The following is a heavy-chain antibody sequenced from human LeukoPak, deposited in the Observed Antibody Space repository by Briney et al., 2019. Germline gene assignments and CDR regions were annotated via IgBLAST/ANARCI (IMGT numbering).Heavy chain of an antibody. CDR2: INPDGGNT. J-gene: IGHJ3*02. V-gene: IGHV1-46*01. Sequence: ASVKVSCKASGYTFTNSYIHWVRQAPGQVLEWMGLINPDGGNTNYAQNFQGRVTLTRDTSTSTVYMELSSLRSEDTAIYYCARIRDGYNDAYDIWGQGTVV. D-gene: IGHD5-24*01. CDR1: GYTFTNSY. CDR3: ARIRDGYNDAYDI.